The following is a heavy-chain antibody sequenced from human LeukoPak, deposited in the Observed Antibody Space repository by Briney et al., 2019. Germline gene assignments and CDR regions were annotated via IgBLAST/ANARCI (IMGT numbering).Heavy chain of an antibody. V-gene: IGHV1-69*05. J-gene: IGHJ4*02. D-gene: IGHD5-18*01. CDR3: YHVDTAMVEY. CDR2: IIPIFGTA. Sequence: SVKVSCKASGGTFSSYAISWVRQAPGQGLEWMGGIIPIFGTANYAQKFQGRVTITTDESTSTAYMELISLRSEDTAVYYCYHVDTAMVEYWGQGTLVTVSS. CDR1: GGTFSSYA.